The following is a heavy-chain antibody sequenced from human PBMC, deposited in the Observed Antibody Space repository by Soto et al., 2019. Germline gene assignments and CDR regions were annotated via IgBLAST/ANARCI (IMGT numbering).Heavy chain of an antibody. D-gene: IGHD6-6*01. CDR1: SDSMNSGGYF. V-gene: IGHV4-31*03. CDR2: IYSNGDT. Sequence: SETLSLTCSVSSDSMNSGGYFWSWIRQHPGKGLEWIGYIYSNGDTYYNPSLKSRVTISVDTSKNQFSLNLTSVTAADTAVYYCARKGGSSSGYYYYAMDVWGQGTTVTVSS. CDR3: ARKGGSSSGYYYYAMDV. J-gene: IGHJ6*02.